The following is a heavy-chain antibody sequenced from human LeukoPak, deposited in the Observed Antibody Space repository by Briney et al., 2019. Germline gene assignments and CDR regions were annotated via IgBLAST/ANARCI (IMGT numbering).Heavy chain of an antibody. CDR1: AFTFSSYA. D-gene: IGHD3-22*01. J-gene: IGHJ4*02. CDR2: ISTNGGST. CDR3: VLGSSGFLAPGYFDS. Sequence: GGSLRLSCSASAFTFSSYAMHWVRQAPGKGLQYVSGISTNGGSTYYADSVKGRFTISRDDSKSTLYLQMSSLRAEDTAVYYCVLGSSGFLAPGYFDSWGQGTLVTVSS. V-gene: IGHV3-64D*09.